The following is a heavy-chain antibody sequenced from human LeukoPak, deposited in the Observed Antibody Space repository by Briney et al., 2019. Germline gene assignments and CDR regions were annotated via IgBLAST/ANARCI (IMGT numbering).Heavy chain of an antibody. CDR3: ARFSNYYDSSGQLRGAFDI. CDR1: GGTFSSYA. D-gene: IGHD3-22*01. V-gene: IGHV1-69*13. CDR2: IIPIFGTA. Sequence: SVKVSCKASGGTFSSYAISWVRQAPGQGLEWMGGIIPIFGTANYAQKFQGRVTITADESTSTAYMELSSLRSEDTAVYYCARFSNYYDSSGQLRGAFDIWGQGTMVTVSS. J-gene: IGHJ3*02.